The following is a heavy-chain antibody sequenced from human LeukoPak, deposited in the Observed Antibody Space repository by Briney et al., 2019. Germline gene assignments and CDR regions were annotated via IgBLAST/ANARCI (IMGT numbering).Heavy chain of an antibody. J-gene: IGHJ4*02. Sequence: SETLSLTCAVYGGSFSGYYWSWIRQPPGKGLEWIGEISHSGSTNYNPSLKSRVTISVDTSKNQFSLKLSSVTAADTAVYYCASRAIPVACTKGGKPFDYWGQGTLVTVSS. V-gene: IGHV4-34*01. CDR1: GGSFSGYY. D-gene: IGHD6-19*01. CDR3: ASRAIPVACTKGGKPFDY. CDR2: ISHSGST.